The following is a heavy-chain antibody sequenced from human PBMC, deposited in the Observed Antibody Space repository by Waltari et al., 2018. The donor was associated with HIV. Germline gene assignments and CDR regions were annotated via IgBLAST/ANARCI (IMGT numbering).Heavy chain of an antibody. J-gene: IGHJ6*02. V-gene: IGHV4-39*05. CDR1: GASIGSKYY. D-gene: IGHD1-1*01. CDR3: LLEGYFYGMDV. CDR2: ISHSGNT. Sequence: QLQLQESGPGLVKPSETPSLTCSVSGASIGSKYYWGWVRQPPGKGLEWIATISHSGNTYYNPSLNKRVTISADTSKNLFSLKLTSVTATDTAVYYCLLEGYFYGMDVWGPGTTVTVSS.